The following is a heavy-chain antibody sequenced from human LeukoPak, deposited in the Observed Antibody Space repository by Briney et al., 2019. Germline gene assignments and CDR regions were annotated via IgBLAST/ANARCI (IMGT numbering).Heavy chain of an antibody. CDR1: GGSMRSKVHY. CDR2: IYYSGNT. CDR3: ARIAVVIRDRDVIAEFFQE. V-gene: IGHV4-39*01. J-gene: IGHJ1*01. D-gene: IGHD3-3*01. Sequence: SETLSLTCSVSGGSMRSKVHYWGRVRQPPGKGLEWIGTIYYSGNTYYNPSLESRLTLSVDTSNNQFSLRLTSVTAAHTAVYYCARIAVVIRDRDVIAEFFQEWGQGTPVVVSS.